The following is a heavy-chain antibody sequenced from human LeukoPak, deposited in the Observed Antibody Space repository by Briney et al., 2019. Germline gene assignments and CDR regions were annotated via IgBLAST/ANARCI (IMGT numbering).Heavy chain of an antibody. Sequence: SETLSLTCTVFGGSISSYYWGWIRQPPGKGLEWIGSIYYSGSTYYNPSLKSRVTISVDTSKNQFSLKLSSVTAADTAVYYCAKAKSYYSNYDYWGQGTLVTVSS. J-gene: IGHJ4*02. CDR2: IYYSGST. CDR1: GGSISSYY. CDR3: AKAKSYYSNYDY. D-gene: IGHD4-11*01. V-gene: IGHV4-39*07.